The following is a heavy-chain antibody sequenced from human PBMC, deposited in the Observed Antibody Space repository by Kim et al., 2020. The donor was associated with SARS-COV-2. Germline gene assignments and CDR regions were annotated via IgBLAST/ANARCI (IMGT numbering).Heavy chain of an antibody. V-gene: IGHV7-4-1*02. CDR3: ARDRGRYGSGSYGYYYYGMDV. D-gene: IGHD3-10*01. CDR1: GYTFTSYA. J-gene: IGHJ6*02. Sequence: ASVKVSCKASGYTFTSYAMNWVRQAPGQGLEWMGWINTNTGNPTYAQGFTGRFVFSLDTSVSTAYLQISSLKAEDTAVYYCARDRGRYGSGSYGYYYYGMDVWGQGTTVTVSS. CDR2: INTNTGNP.